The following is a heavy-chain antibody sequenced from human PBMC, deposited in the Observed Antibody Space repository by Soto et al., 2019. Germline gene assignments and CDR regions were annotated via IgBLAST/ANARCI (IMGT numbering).Heavy chain of an antibody. V-gene: IGHV4-59*02. D-gene: IGHD6-19*01. CDR2: SYYSGGT. CDR1: AGTVRPDF. CDR3: VRAPGLVVAHTDD. Sequence: ATPAHTCSGSAGTVRPDFWTWIRQPPGKRLEWIGYSYYSGGTNSKPSLQSRVTILVDRSKNQFSLKMTSVTAADTAVYDGVRAPGLVVAHTDDWGQGTLANV. J-gene: IGHJ4*02.